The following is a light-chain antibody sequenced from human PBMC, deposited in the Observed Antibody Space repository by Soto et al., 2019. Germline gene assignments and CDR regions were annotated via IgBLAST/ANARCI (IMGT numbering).Light chain of an antibody. CDR1: SSNIGSNY. CDR2: RNN. CDR3: AAWDDSLSAWV. V-gene: IGLV1-47*01. J-gene: IGLJ3*02. Sequence: QSVLTQPPSASGTPGQRVTISCSGSSSNIGSNYVYWHQQLPGTAPKLLIYRNNQRPSGVPDRFSGSKSGTSASLAISGLRSEDEADYYCAAWDDSLSAWVFGGGTKLTVL.